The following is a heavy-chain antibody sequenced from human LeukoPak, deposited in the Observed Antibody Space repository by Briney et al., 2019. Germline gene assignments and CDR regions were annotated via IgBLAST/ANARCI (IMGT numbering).Heavy chain of an antibody. V-gene: IGHV4-39*01. CDR3: ARRRDGDYEFDY. D-gene: IGHD2-21*02. CDR2: IYYSGST. Sequence: PSETLSLTCTVSGGSISSSSYYWGWIRQPPGKGLEWIGSIYYSGSTYYNPSLKSRVTISVDTFKNQFSLKLSSVTAADTAVYYCARRRDGDYEFDYWGQGTLVTVSS. J-gene: IGHJ4*02. CDR1: GGSISSSSYY.